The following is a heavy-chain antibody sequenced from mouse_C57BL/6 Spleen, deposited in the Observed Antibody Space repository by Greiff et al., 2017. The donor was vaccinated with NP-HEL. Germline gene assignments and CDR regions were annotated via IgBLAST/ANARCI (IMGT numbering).Heavy chain of an antibody. CDR3: ARRWLLPYYFDY. Sequence: VQLQQSGPVLVKPGASVKMSCKASGYTFTDYYMNWVKQSHGKSLEWIGVINPYNGGTSYNQKFKGKATLTVDKSSSTAYMELNSLTSEDSAVYYCARRWLLPYYFDYWGQGTTLTVSS. CDR2: INPYNGGT. V-gene: IGHV1-19*01. J-gene: IGHJ2*01. CDR1: GYTFTDYY. D-gene: IGHD2-3*01.